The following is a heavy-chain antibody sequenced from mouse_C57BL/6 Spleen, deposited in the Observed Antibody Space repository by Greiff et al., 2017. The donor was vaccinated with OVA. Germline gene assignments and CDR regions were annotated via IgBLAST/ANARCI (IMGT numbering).Heavy chain of an antibody. Sequence: QVQLQQPGAELVMPGASVKLSCKASGYTFTSYWMHWVKQRPGQGLEWIGEIDPSDSYTNYNQKFKGKSTLTVAKSSSTAYMQLSSLTSEDSAVYYCTRSITTVVAFDYWGQGTTLTVSS. V-gene: IGHV1-69*01. CDR1: GYTFTSYW. CDR3: TRSITTVVAFDY. CDR2: IDPSDSYT. D-gene: IGHD1-1*01. J-gene: IGHJ2*01.